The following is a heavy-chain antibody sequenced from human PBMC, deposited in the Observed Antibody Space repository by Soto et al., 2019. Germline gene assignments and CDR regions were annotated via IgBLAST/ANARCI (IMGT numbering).Heavy chain of an antibody. CDR2: IWYDGSNK. J-gene: IGHJ3*02. V-gene: IGHV3-33*01. CDR1: GFTFSSYG. D-gene: IGHD1-26*01. Sequence: PGGSLRLSCAASGFTFSSYGMHWVRQAPGKGLEWVAVIWYDGSNKYYADSVKGRFTISRDNSKNTLYLQMNSLRAEDTAVYYCARDRAGIVGATHDAFDIWGQGTMVTVSS. CDR3: ARDRAGIVGATHDAFDI.